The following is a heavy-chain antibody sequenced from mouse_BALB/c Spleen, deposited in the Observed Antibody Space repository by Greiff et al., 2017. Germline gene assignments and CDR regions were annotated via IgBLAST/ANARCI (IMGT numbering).Heavy chain of an antibody. Sequence: EVKLVESGGGLVQPGGSRKLSCAASGFTFSSFGMHWVRQAPEKGLEWVAYISSCSSTIYYADTVKGRYTISRDNPTNTLFLQMTSLRAEDTAMYYCTRSPFPYYAMDYWGQGTSVTVSS. V-gene: IGHV5-17*02. CDR2: ISSCSSTI. CDR1: GFTFSSFG. J-gene: IGHJ4*01. CDR3: TRSPFPYYAMDY.